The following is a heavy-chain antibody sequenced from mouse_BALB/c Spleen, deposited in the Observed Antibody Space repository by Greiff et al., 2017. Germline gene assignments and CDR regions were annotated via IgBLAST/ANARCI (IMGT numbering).Heavy chain of an antibody. D-gene: IGHD1-1*01. CDR2: INPGSGGT. Sequence: VQLQQSGAELVRPGTSVKVSCKAYGYAFTNYLIEWVKQRPGQGLEWIGVINPGSGGTNYNEKFKGKATLTADTSSNTAYMQLSSLTSEDSAVYYCARWHYGSSYGFAYWGQGTLVTVSA. CDR1: GYAFTNYL. CDR3: ARWHYGSSYGFAY. J-gene: IGHJ3*01. V-gene: IGHV1-54*02.